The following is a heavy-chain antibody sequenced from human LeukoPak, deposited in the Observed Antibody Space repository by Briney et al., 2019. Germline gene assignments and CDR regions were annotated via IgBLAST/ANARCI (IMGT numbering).Heavy chain of an antibody. D-gene: IGHD3-10*01. Sequence: GGSLRLSFAASGFTFSSYAMHWVRQAPGKGLEYVSGISSNGGSTYYAGSVKGRFTISRDNSKNTVNLQMGSLRIEDTAVYHCAWMTLYGSGTVDWGQGILVTASS. CDR2: ISSNGGST. V-gene: IGHV3-64*02. CDR3: AWMTLYGSGTVD. J-gene: IGHJ4*02. CDR1: GFTFSSYA.